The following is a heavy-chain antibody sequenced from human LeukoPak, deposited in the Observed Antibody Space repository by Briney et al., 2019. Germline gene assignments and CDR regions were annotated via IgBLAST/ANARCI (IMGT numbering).Heavy chain of an antibody. CDR2: IYTSGST. D-gene: IGHD4-17*01. CDR1: GGSVSSGSYQ. V-gene: IGHV4-61*02. CDR3: ARMGPTTVTTYDY. Sequence: SQTLSLTCTVSGGSVSSGSYQWSWIRQPAGKGLEWIGRIYTSGSTNYDPSLESRVIISMDTSKNQFSLRLNSVTAADTAVYYCARMGPTTVTTYDYWGQGTLVTVSS. J-gene: IGHJ4*02.